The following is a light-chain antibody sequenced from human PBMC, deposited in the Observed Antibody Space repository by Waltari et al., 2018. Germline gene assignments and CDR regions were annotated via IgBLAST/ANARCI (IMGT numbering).Light chain of an antibody. CDR1: SSNIGAGSA. V-gene: IGLV1-40*01. CDR3: QSCDDNLSGWV. CDR2: DNI. J-gene: IGLJ3*02. Sequence: QSVLTQPPSVSGAPGQTVTISCTGSSSNIGAGSAVHWYQHLPGAAPKVLIYDNINRPSGVPDRFSCSKSGTSASLTINGLQAEDEADYYCQSCDDNLSGWVFGGGTKLTVL.